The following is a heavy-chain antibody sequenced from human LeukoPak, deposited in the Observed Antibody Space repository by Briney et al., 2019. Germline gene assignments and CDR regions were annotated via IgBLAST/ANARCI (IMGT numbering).Heavy chain of an antibody. CDR3: ARDHGSSGYYYYGMDV. J-gene: IGHJ6*02. CDR2: IKQDGSEK. V-gene: IGHV3-7*01. Sequence: GGSLRLSCAASGFTCSSYWMSWVRQAPGKGLGWVANIKQDGSEKYYVDSVKGRFTISRDNAKNSLYLQMNSLRAEDTAVYYCARDHGSSGYYYYGMDVWGQGTTVTVSS. D-gene: IGHD3-22*01. CDR1: GFTCSSYW.